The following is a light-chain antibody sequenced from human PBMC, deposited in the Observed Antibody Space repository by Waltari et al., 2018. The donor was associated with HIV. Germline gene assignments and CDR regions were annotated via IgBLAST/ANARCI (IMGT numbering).Light chain of an antibody. CDR3: AVWDDILAGGI. V-gene: IGLV1-47*01. CDR2: TNP. CDR1: FSNIRLNS. J-gene: IGLJ2*01. Sequence: QSVLTQPPSASGTPGQTVFISCSGSFSNIRLNSVYWYTPGAGSAPRLLISTNPRGSSGVPVLFSASKWGTSASLVISGLGYEDGADYYGAVWDDILAGGILGGGTKLTVL.